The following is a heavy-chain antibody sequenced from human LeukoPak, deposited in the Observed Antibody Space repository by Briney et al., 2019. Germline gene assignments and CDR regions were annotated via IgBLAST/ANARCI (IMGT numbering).Heavy chain of an antibody. CDR1: GFTFSSYS. D-gene: IGHD3-10*01. CDR3: ARDGSGSYFFDY. V-gene: IGHV3-21*01. Sequence: GSLRLSCAASGFTFSSYSMNWVSQAPGKGLEWVSYIRSSSSYIYYADSVKGRVTISRDNAKKSLYLQMNSLRAEDTAVYYCARDGSGSYFFDYWGQGTLVTVSS. CDR2: IRSSSSYI. J-gene: IGHJ4*02.